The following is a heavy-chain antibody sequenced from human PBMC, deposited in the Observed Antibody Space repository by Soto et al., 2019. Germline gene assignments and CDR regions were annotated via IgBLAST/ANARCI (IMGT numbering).Heavy chain of an antibody. V-gene: IGHV4-4*07. CDR1: GGSNSSHY. CDR2: IYTSGST. Sequence: PSETLSLPCTASGGSNSSHYWSWTRQPAGRGLERIGRIYTSGSTNYNPSLKSRVTMSVDTSKNQFSLKLSSVTAVDTAVYYCARGTTDNLFDPWGQGTRVAVAS. J-gene: IGHJ5*02. D-gene: IGHD1-1*01. CDR3: ARGTTDNLFDP.